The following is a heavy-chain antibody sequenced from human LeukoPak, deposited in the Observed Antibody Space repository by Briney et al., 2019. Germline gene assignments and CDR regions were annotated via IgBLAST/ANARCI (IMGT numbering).Heavy chain of an antibody. V-gene: IGHV4-59*01. Sequence: SETLSLTCTVSGGSIGSFYWSWIRQPPGKGLEWIGYIYNSENNNYNPSLKSRVTMSVDTSKNQFSLKLSSVTAADTAVYYCARASVLLSADYWGQGILVIVSA. D-gene: IGHD3-10*01. J-gene: IGHJ4*02. CDR2: IYNSENN. CDR3: ARASVLLSADY. CDR1: GGSIGSFY.